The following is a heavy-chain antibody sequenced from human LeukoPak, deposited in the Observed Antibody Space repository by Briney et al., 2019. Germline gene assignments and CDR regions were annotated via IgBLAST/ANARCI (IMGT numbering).Heavy chain of an antibody. CDR3: ARDAVAGTMRWFDP. Sequence: SVKVSCKASGGTFSSYAISWVRQAPGQGLEWMGGIIPIFGTANYAQKFQGRVTMTTDTSTSTAYMELRSLRSDDTAVYYCARDAVAGTMRWFDPWGQGTLDTVSS. CDR1: GGTFSSYA. CDR2: IIPIFGTA. J-gene: IGHJ5*02. D-gene: IGHD6-19*01. V-gene: IGHV1-69*05.